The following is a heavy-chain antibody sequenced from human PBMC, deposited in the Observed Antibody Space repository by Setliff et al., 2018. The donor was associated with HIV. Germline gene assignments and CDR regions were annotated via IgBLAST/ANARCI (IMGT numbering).Heavy chain of an antibody. J-gene: IGHJ4*02. Sequence: SETLSLTCTVSGGSISTSRYYWGWIRQPPGKGLEWIGSINYRGNTYYNPSHKSRAAISVDTSKNQISLKLSSVTAADTAVYYCIIAYSSGWLAPMGFDSWGQGTLVTVSS. D-gene: IGHD6-19*01. V-gene: IGHV4-39*01. CDR2: INYRGNT. CDR3: IIAYSSGWLAPMGFDS. CDR1: GGSISTSRYY.